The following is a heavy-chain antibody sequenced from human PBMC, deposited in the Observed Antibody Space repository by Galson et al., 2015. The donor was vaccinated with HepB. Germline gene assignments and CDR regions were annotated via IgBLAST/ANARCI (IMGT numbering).Heavy chain of an antibody. Sequence: ETLSLTCTVSGGSISSYYWSWIRQPPGKGLEWIGYIYYSGSTNYNPSLKSRVTISVDTSKNQFSLKLSSVTAADTAVYYCARAGYGYCSGGSCYWGERWFDPWGQGTLVTVSS. V-gene: IGHV4-59*01. CDR3: ARAGYGYCSGGSCYWGERWFDP. CDR2: IYYSGST. D-gene: IGHD2-15*01. CDR1: GGSISSYY. J-gene: IGHJ5*02.